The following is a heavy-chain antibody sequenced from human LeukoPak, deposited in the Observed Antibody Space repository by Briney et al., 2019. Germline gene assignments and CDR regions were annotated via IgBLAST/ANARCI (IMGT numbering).Heavy chain of an antibody. CDR1: GFTFSSYA. V-gene: IGHV3-23*01. CDR3: ATRRGGGPYYFDY. D-gene: IGHD2-15*01. CDR2: ISGSGSST. Sequence: PGGSLRLSCAASGFTFSSYAMSWVRQAPGKGLEWVSAISGSGSSTYYVDSVRGRFTISRDNSKNTLYLQMNSLRAEDTAVYYCATRRGGGPYYFDYWGQGTLVTVSS. J-gene: IGHJ4*02.